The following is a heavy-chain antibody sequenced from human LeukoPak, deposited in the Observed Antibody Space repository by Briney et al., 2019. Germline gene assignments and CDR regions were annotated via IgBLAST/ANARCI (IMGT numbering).Heavy chain of an antibody. D-gene: IGHD1-14*01. CDR2: INPNSGSA. Sequence: GASVEVSCKASGYSFTSYNIHWLRQAAGQGLEWMGWINPNSGSAGYAQRFQDRVTITRDTSFSTIYMELSSLKSEDTAIYYCARDRGGNLSPWGQGTLVTVSS. CDR3: ARDRGGNLSP. V-gene: IGHV1-8*01. J-gene: IGHJ5*02. CDR1: GYSFTSYN.